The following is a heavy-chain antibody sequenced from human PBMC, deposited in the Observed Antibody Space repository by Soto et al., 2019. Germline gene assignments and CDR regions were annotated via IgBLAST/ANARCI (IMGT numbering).Heavy chain of an antibody. CDR1: GDSIISVYP. CDR3: ARTDTVGYYPY. Sequence: PSETLSLTCAVSGDSIISVYPWSWIRQPPGKGLEWVASIFHTGTTYYNPSLTSRVTISVDTSKNQFSLQLSSVTAADSAVYYGARTDTVGYYPYCGQGTLVTVS. CDR2: IFHTGTT. J-gene: IGHJ4*02. D-gene: IGHD3-3*01. V-gene: IGHV4-38-2*01.